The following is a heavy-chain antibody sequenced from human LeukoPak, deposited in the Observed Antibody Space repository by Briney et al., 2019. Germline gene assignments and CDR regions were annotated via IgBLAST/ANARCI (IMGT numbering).Heavy chain of an antibody. Sequence: ASVKVSCKASGYTFTGYYMHWVRQAPGQGLEWMGWINPNSGGTNCAQKFQGRVTMTRDTSISTAYMELSRLRSDDTAVYYCARERAVGYLRGYYFDYWGQGTLVTVSS. D-gene: IGHD4-17*01. J-gene: IGHJ4*02. CDR3: ARERAVGYLRGYYFDY. CDR1: GYTFTGYY. CDR2: INPNSGGT. V-gene: IGHV1-2*02.